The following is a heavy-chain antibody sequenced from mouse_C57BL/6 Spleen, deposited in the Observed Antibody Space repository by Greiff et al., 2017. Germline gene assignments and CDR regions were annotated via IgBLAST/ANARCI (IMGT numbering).Heavy chain of an antibody. J-gene: IGHJ1*03. D-gene: IGHD4-1*01. V-gene: IGHV2-2*01. CDR1: GFSLTSYG. CDR2: IWSGGST. CDR3: ASNWDGYFDV. Sequence: QVQLKESGPGLVQPSQSLSITCTVSGFSLTSYGVHWVRQSPGKGLEWLGVIWSGGSTDYNAAFISRLSISKDDSKSQVFLKMSSLQADDTAIYYCASNWDGYFDVWGTGTTVTVSS.